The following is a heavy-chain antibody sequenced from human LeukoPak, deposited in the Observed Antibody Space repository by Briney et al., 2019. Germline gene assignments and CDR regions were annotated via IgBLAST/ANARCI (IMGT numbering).Heavy chain of an antibody. V-gene: IGHV4-31*03. CDR2: IYYSGST. CDR1: GGSISSGGYY. D-gene: IGHD3-22*01. CDR3: ARDRVYYDSSGYYTD. Sequence: SETLSLTCTVSGGSISSGGYYWSWIRQHPGKGLKWIGYIYYSGSTYYNPSLESRVTISVDTSKNQFSLKLSSVTDADTAVYYCARDRVYYDSSGYYTDWGQGTLVTVSS. J-gene: IGHJ4*02.